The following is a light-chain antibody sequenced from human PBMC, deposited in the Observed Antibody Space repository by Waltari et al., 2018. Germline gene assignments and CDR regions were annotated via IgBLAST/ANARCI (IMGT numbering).Light chain of an antibody. CDR3: QTGGHGTWV. V-gene: IGLV4-69*01. CDR1: SGHSSNV. CDR2: VNSDGSH. Sequence: QLVVTQSPSASASLGASVKLTCTLSSGHSSNVIAWLQQQPEKGPRYLMNVNSDGSHRRGGEIPDRFSGASSGAERYLTISSLQAEDEADYYCQTGGHGTWVFGGGTKLTVL. J-gene: IGLJ3*02.